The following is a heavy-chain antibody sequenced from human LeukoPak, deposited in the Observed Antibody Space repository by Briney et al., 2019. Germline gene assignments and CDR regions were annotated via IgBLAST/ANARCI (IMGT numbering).Heavy chain of an antibody. Sequence: ASVKVSCKASGYTFSDQYIHWVRQSPGQGLEWMGWINPNSGDTDYAQKFQGRVTMTRDTSISTAYIELTSLRSDDTAVYYCASYSTSSGDAFDIWAQGTLVTVSS. D-gene: IGHD6-6*01. CDR1: GYTFSDQY. J-gene: IGHJ3*02. CDR3: ASYSTSSGDAFDI. CDR2: INPNSGDT. V-gene: IGHV1-2*02.